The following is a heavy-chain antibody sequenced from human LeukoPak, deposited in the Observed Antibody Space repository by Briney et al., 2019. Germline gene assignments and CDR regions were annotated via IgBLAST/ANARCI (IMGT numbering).Heavy chain of an antibody. D-gene: IGHD3-3*01. Sequence: SVKVSCKASGYTFTSYAMNWVRQAPGQGLEWMGGIIPIFGTANYAQKFQGRVTITADESTSTAYMELSSLRSEDTAVYYCARAANDFWRGPAAPSSYYFDYWGQGTLVTVSS. CDR3: ARAANDFWRGPAAPSSYYFDY. CDR1: GYTFTSYA. J-gene: IGHJ4*02. V-gene: IGHV1-69*13. CDR2: IIPIFGTA.